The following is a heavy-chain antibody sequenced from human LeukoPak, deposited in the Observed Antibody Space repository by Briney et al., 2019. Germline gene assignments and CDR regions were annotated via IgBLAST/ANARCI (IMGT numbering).Heavy chain of an antibody. CDR1: GFTFSSYA. V-gene: IGHV3-23*01. J-gene: IGHJ4*02. D-gene: IGHD5-18*01. CDR2: ISGSGGST. Sequence: PGGSLRLSCAASGFTFSSYAMSWVCQAPGKGLEWVSAISGSGGSTYYADSVKGRFTISRDNSKNTLYLQMNSLRAEDTAVYYRAIDRRRWIQLWLPLYYFDYWGQGTLVTVSS. CDR3: AIDRRRWIQLWLPLYYFDY.